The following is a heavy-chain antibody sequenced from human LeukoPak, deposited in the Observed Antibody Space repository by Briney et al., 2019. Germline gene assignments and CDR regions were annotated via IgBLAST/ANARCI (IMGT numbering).Heavy chain of an antibody. J-gene: IGHJ4*02. D-gene: IGHD3-22*01. Sequence: ASVRVSCKASGYTFTSYGISWARQAPGQGLEWMGWISAHNGNTNYAQKLQGRVTMTTDTSTSTAYMELRSLRSDDTVVYYCARDGRVYYDSSGPGGYWGQGTLVTVSS. CDR1: GYTFTSYG. V-gene: IGHV1-18*01. CDR3: ARDGRVYYDSSGPGGY. CDR2: ISAHNGNT.